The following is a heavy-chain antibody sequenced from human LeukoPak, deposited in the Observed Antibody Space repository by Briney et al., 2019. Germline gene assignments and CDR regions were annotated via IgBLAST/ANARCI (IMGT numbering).Heavy chain of an antibody. Sequence: GRSLRLSCAASGFTFSSYGMHWVRQAPGKGLEWVAVISYDGSNKYYADSVKGRFTISRDNSKNTPYLQMNSLRAEDTAVYYCAKDLYSYGYYFDYWGQGTLVTVSS. CDR3: AKDLYSYGYYFDY. V-gene: IGHV3-30*18. J-gene: IGHJ4*02. CDR1: GFTFSSYG. D-gene: IGHD5-18*01. CDR2: ISYDGSNK.